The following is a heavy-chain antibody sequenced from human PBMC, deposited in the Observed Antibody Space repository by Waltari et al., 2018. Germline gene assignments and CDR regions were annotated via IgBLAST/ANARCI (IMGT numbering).Heavy chain of an antibody. CDR2: ISSRSKYI. Sequence: DVQLVESGGGLVKPGGSLTLACAASGFRFSDYAMNWVRPGPGKGLEWVSSISSRSKYIYYADSVKCRVTISRDNAKKFLYLEMNALSADDTAVYYCARDNWTPNFYDKSGYFWGQGALVSVSS. V-gene: IGHV3-21*02. D-gene: IGHD3-22*01. J-gene: IGHJ4*02. CDR3: ARDNWTPNFYDKSGYF. CDR1: GFRFSDYA.